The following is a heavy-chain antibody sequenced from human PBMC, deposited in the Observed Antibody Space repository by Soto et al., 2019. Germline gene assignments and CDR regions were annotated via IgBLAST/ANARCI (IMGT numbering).Heavy chain of an antibody. J-gene: IGHJ4*02. V-gene: IGHV1-2*02. CDR3: AKDGRHCSGGSCPQGH. Sequence: ASVKVSCKTSGYTFTGHHIHWVRQAPGQGLEWMGWINPISGGTKYREKFQGRVSITRDRSSSTAYMELSSLTSDDSAVYYCAKDGRHCSGGSCPQGHWGQGTLVTVSS. CDR1: GYTFTGHH. D-gene: IGHD2-15*01. CDR2: INPISGGT.